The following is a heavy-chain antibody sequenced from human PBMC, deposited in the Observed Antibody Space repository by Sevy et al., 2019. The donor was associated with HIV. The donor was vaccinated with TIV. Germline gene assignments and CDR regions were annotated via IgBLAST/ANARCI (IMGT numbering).Heavy chain of an antibody. V-gene: IGHV3-53*01. CDR1: GFTLTNEF. CDR2: VYSGGAT. CDR3: ARYVGATYPIDY. Sequence: GGSLRLSCAVSGFTLTNEFFSWVHQAPGKGLEWVAVVYSGGATYYADSVKGRFTISRDNAKNTLFLQMNSLRAEDTAVYYCARYVGATYPIDYWGQGTLVTVSS. D-gene: IGHD1-26*01. J-gene: IGHJ4*02.